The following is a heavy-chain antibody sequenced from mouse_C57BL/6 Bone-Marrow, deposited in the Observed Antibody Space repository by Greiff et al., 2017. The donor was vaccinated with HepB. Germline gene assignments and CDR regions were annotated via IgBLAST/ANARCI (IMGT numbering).Heavy chain of an antibody. Sequence: EVMLVESGPVLVKPGPSVKISCKASGFTFTDYYMHWVKQSHGKSLEWIGLVYPYNGGTSYNQKFKGKATLTVDTSSSTAYMELNSLTSEDSAVYYCATDYYGSSPNWYFDVWGTGTTVTVSS. D-gene: IGHD1-1*01. J-gene: IGHJ1*03. CDR3: ATDYYGSSPNWYFDV. CDR1: GFTFTDYY. CDR2: VYPYNGGT. V-gene: IGHV1-36*01.